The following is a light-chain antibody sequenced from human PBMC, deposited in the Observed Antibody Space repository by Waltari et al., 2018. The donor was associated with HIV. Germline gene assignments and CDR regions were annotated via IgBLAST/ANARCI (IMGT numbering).Light chain of an antibody. CDR3: QQYVNSLT. V-gene: IGKV3-20*01. CDR1: QTLTVNF. J-gene: IGKJ4*01. CDR2: GAS. Sequence: EIVLTQSPDTLFLSPGERATVSCRASQTLTVNFLAWYQQKPGQAPTLLIYGASSRATDIPDRFSGSGSGTDFTLTISRLEPEDFALYYCQQYVNSLTFGGGTKVEIK.